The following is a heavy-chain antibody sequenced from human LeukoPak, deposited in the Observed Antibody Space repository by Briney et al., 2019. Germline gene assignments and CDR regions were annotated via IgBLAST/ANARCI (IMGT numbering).Heavy chain of an antibody. CDR2: IKQDGSEK. V-gene: IGHV3-7*01. CDR3: ARSGQQLSNYYYYMDV. D-gene: IGHD6-13*01. J-gene: IGHJ6*03. CDR1: GFTFSSYW. Sequence: GGSLRLSCAASGFTFSSYWMSWVRQAPGKGLEWVANIKQDGSEKYYVDSVKGRFTISRDNAKNSLYLQMNSLRAEDTAVYYCARSGQQLSNYYYYMDVWGKGTTVTVSS.